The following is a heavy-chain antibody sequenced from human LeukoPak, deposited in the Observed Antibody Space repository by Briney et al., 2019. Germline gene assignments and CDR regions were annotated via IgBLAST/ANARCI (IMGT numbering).Heavy chain of an antibody. D-gene: IGHD2-2*01. CDR2: IFHSGST. J-gene: IGHJ6*02. CDR3: ARVPLYCSSTSCYGSKGDYYYYGMDV. V-gene: IGHV4-30-2*05. Sequence: SQTLSLTCAVTGGSVSGSGYAWNWFRQPPGKGLEWIAYIFHSGSTYYNPSLKSRVTISVDTSKNQFSLKLSSVTAADTAVYYCARVPLYCSSTSCYGSKGDYYYYGMDVWGQGTTVTVSS. CDR1: GGSVSGSGYA.